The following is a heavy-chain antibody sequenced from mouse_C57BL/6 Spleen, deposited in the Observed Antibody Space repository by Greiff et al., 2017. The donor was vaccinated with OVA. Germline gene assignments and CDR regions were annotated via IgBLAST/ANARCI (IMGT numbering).Heavy chain of an antibody. D-gene: IGHD4-1*01. CDR3: ARSGTGKLDYAMDY. Sequence: QVQLQQSGAELVKPGASVKISCKASGYAFSSYWMNWVKQRPGKGLEWIGQIYPGDGDTNYNGKFKGKATLTADKSSSTAYMQLSSLTSEDSAVYFCARSGTGKLDYAMDYWGQGTSVTVSS. V-gene: IGHV1-80*01. CDR2: IYPGDGDT. J-gene: IGHJ4*01. CDR1: GYAFSSYW.